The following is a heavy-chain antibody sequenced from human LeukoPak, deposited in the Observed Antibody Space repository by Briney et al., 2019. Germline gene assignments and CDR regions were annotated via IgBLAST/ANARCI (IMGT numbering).Heavy chain of an antibody. CDR2: IYTSGST. CDR3: ARRGILGLYY. Sequence: SETLSLTCTVSDGSISGYYWSWIRQPPGKGLEWIGRIYTSGSTNYNPSLKSRVTMSVDTSKNQFSLKLSSVTAADTAVYYCARRGILGLYYWGQGTLVTVSS. D-gene: IGHD6-13*01. CDR1: DGSISGYY. V-gene: IGHV4-4*07. J-gene: IGHJ4*02.